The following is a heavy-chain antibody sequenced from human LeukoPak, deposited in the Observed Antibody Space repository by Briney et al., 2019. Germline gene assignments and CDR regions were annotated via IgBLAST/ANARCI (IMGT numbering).Heavy chain of an antibody. J-gene: IGHJ4*02. CDR3: AREYDFWRYLDY. V-gene: IGHV3-7*01. Sequence: GGSLRLSCAASGFTFSSYWMSWVRQAPGKGLEWVANIKQDGSDKYYVDSVKGRFSISKDNAKNLLFLEMSSLRAEDTAVYYCAREYDFWRYLDYWGQGSLVTVSS. CDR2: IKQDGSDK. CDR1: GFTFSSYW. D-gene: IGHD3-3*01.